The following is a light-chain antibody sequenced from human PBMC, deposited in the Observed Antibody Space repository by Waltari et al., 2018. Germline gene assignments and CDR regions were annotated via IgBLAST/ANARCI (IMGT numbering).Light chain of an antibody. CDR2: DNN. J-gene: IGLJ2*01. CDR1: SPNIGNNY. CDR3: GTWDRKI. Sequence: QSVLTQPPSVSAAPGQKVTISCPGSSPNIGNNYISWYQQLPGTAPKLLIYDNNKRPSGIPDRFSGSKSGTSATLGITGLQTGDEADYYCGTWDRKIFGGGTKLTVL. V-gene: IGLV1-51*01.